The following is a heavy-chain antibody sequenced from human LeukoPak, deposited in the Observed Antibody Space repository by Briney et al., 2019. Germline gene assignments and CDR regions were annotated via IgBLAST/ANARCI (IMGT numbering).Heavy chain of an antibody. D-gene: IGHD2-2*03. CDR2: MNPNSGNT. J-gene: IGHJ3*02. CDR3: ARVLNPLDSDAFDI. V-gene: IGHV1-8*01. CDR1: GYTFTSYD. Sequence: GASVKVSCKASGYTFTSYDINWVRQATGQGLEWMGWMNPNSGNTGYAQKFQGGVTMTRNTSISTAYMELSSLRSEDTAVYYCARVLNPLDSDAFDIWGQGTMVTVSS.